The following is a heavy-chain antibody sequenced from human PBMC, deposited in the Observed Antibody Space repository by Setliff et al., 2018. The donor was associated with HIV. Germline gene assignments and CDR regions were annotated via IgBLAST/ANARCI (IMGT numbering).Heavy chain of an antibody. CDR3: ARDPQRGDGYSFDY. J-gene: IGHJ4*02. Sequence: GGSLRLSCTTSGFTFGDYGLNWVRQVPGKGLEWVGHIKSKTDGGTTDYAAPVKGRFTISRDDSKTTLYLQMNSLTAEDTAVYYCARDPQRGDGYSFDYWGQGTLVTVSS. V-gene: IGHV3-15*01. D-gene: IGHD2-21*01. CDR1: GFTFGDYG. CDR2: IKSKTDGGTT.